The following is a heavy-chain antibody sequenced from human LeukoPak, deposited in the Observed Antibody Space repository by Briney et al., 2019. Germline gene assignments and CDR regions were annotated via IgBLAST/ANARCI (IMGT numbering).Heavy chain of an antibody. J-gene: IGHJ5*02. CDR3: ARGVWFGESNWFDP. Sequence: GSSVKVSCKASGGTFSSYAISWVRQAPGQGLEWMGGIIPIFGTANYAQKFQGRVTITADKSTSTVYMELSSLRSEDTAVYYCARGVWFGESNWFDPWGQGTLVTVSS. V-gene: IGHV1-69*06. CDR2: IIPIFGTA. D-gene: IGHD3-10*01. CDR1: GGTFSSYA.